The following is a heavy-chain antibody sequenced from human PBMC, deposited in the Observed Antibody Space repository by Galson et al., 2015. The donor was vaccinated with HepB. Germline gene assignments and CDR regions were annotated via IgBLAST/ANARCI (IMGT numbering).Heavy chain of an antibody. CDR2: INAGNGNT. CDR3: ARGVSGTPIYYFDY. J-gene: IGHJ4*02. CDR1: GYTFTSYA. Sequence: SVKVSCKASGYTFTSYAMHWVRQAPGQRLEWMGWINAGNGNTKYSQKFQGRVTITRDTSASTAYMEPSSPRSEDTAVYYCARGVSGTPIYYFDYWGQGTLVTVSS. D-gene: IGHD6-19*01. V-gene: IGHV1-3*01.